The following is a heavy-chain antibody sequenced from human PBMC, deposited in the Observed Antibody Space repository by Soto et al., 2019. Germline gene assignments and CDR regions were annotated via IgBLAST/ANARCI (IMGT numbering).Heavy chain of an antibody. CDR3: ASLPCRGGRRYWFSYSVMAV. V-gene: IGHV2-5*02. CDR2: IYWDDDK. J-gene: IGHJ6*02. D-gene: IGHD2-15*01. CDR1: GFSLSTSGVG. Sequence: QITLKESGPTLVKPTQTLTLTCTFSGFSLSTSGVGVAWIRQPPGKALEWLALIYWDDDKRYRPYLDTRITSTSDSSKSQGVLTTANLDSVDTAKYYCASLPCRGGRRYWFSYSVMAVWGQGTTVTVSS.